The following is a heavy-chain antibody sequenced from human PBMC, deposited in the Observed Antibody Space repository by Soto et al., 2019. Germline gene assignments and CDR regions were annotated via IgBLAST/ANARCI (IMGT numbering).Heavy chain of an antibody. CDR2: INPSDDAT. CDR1: RYTFTRYY. D-gene: IGHD3-22*01. V-gene: IGHV1-46*01. J-gene: IGHJ4*02. CDR3: ARDLTREGDYYARSGYYLDY. Sequence: ASVKVSCKASRYTFTRYYMHWVRQAPGQGLEWMGIINPSDDATSYAEKFQGRLTMTKDTSTSTVYMEMSSLRSEDTAVYYCARDLTREGDYYARSGYYLDYWGQGTLVTVS.